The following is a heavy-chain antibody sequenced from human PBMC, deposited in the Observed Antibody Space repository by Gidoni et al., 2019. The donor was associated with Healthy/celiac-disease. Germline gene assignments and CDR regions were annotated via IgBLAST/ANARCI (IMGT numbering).Heavy chain of an antibody. J-gene: IGHJ6*02. CDR3: TREGDAGVLEWLSGYYYYGMDV. CDR1: GFTFSGSA. D-gene: IGHD3-3*01. V-gene: IGHV3-73*01. Sequence: EVQLVESGGGLVQPGGSLKLSCAASGFTFSGSAMHWVRQASGKGLGWVGRIRSKANSYATAYAASVKGRFTISRDDSKNTAYLQMNSLKTEDTAVYYCTREGDAGVLEWLSGYYYYGMDVWGQGTTVTVSS. CDR2: IRSKANSYAT.